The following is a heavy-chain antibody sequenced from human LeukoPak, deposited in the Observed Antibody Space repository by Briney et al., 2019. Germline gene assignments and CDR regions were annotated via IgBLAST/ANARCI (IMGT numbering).Heavy chain of an antibody. CDR2: ISSSSSYI. V-gene: IGHV3-21*01. CDR3: ARDGIIYYDSSGYYYPCDY. Sequence: PGGSLRLSCAASGFTFSSYSMNWVRQAPGKGLEWVSSISSSSSYIYYADSVKGRFTISRDNAKSSLYLQMNSLRAEDTAVYYCARDGIIYYDSSGYYYPCDYWGQGTLVTVSS. J-gene: IGHJ4*02. CDR1: GFTFSSYS. D-gene: IGHD3-22*01.